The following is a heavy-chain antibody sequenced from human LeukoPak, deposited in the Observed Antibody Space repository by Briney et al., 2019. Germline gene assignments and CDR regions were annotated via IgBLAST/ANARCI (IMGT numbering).Heavy chain of an antibody. V-gene: IGHV5-51*01. CDR3: ATPGIAVAGRVPGFDY. CDR1: GYSVTSYW. D-gene: IGHD6-19*01. Sequence: GESLKISCKGSGYSVTSYWIGWVRQMPGKGLEWMGIIYPGDSDTRYSPSFQGQVTISADKSISTAYLQWSSLKASDTAMYYCATPGIAVAGRVPGFDYWGQGTLVTVSS. CDR2: IYPGDSDT. J-gene: IGHJ4*02.